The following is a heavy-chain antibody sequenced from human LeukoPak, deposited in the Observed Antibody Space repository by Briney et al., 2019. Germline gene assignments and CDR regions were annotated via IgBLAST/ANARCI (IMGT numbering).Heavy chain of an antibody. Sequence: SQPLSLTCAISGDSVSSSSVAWNWIRQSPSRGLEWLGRTYYRSKWYSDYAVSVKSRITINPDTSKNQFSLQMNSVTPEDTAVYYCARDLGWFDPWGQGTLVTVSS. CDR1: GDSVSSSSVA. CDR3: ARDLGWFDP. V-gene: IGHV6-1*01. CDR2: TYYRSKWYS. J-gene: IGHJ5*02.